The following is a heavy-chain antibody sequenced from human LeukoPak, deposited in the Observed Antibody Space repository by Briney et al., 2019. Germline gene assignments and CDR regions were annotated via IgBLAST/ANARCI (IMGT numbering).Heavy chain of an antibody. CDR2: INPKSGGA. D-gene: IGHD2-2*01. CDR1: GYTFAGYY. Sequence: ASVKVSCKASGYTFAGYYIHWVRQAPGQVLEWMGWINPKSGGANYAQKFQGRVTMTRDTSISTAYMELSRLRSDDTAVYYCARGIVVVPAAPRNWFDPWGQGTLVTVSS. V-gene: IGHV1-2*02. J-gene: IGHJ5*02. CDR3: ARGIVVVPAAPRNWFDP.